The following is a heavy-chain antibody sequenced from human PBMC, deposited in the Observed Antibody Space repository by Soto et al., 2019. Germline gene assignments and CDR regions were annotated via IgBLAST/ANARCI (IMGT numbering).Heavy chain of an antibody. V-gene: IGHV3-23*01. CDR3: AKAPWCSGGSCYFPFDY. J-gene: IGHJ4*02. CDR1: GFTFSSYG. CDR2: ISGSGGST. Sequence: EVQLLESGGALVQPGGSLRLSCAASGFTFSSYGMNWVRQAPGKGLEWVLGISGSGGSTYYADSVKGRFTISRDNSKNTVYLQMSSLRAEDTAVYYCAKAPWCSGGSCYFPFDYWGLGTLVTVSS. D-gene: IGHD2-15*01.